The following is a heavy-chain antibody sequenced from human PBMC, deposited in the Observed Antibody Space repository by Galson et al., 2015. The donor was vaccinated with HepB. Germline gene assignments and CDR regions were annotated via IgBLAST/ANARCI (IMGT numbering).Heavy chain of an antibody. J-gene: IGHJ6*03. V-gene: IGHV1-69*01. CDR1: GYSFTSYW. CDR3: ARAILDRCSSTSCYYYYYYMDV. D-gene: IGHD2-2*01. CDR2: IIPIFGTA. Sequence: QSGAEVKKPGESLRISCKGSGYSFTSYWITWVRQAPGQGLEWMGGIIPIFGTANYAQKFQGRVTISADESTSTAHMELGSLRSEDTAVYYCARAILDRCSSTSCYYYYYYMDVWGKGTTVTVSS.